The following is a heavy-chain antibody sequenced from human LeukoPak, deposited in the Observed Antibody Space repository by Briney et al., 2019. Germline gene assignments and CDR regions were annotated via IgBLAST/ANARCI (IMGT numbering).Heavy chain of an antibody. V-gene: IGHV1-69*13. CDR3: ARAYYDSSGYFHEKYYFDY. J-gene: IGHJ4*02. D-gene: IGHD3-22*01. CDR1: GGTFSSYA. Sequence: SVKVSYKASGGTFSSYAISWVRQAPGQGLEWMGGIIPIFGTANYAQKFQGRVTITADESTSTAYMELSSLRSEDTAVYYCARAYYDSSGYFHEKYYFDYWGQGTLVTVSS. CDR2: IIPIFGTA.